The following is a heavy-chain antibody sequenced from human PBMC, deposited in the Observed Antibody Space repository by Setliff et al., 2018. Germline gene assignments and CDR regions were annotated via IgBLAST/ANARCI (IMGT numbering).Heavy chain of an antibody. D-gene: IGHD3-16*01. CDR1: GFTFSSYG. CDR2: IWYDGSNK. V-gene: IGHV3-33*01. CDR3: ARDGGEY. Sequence: PGGSLRLSCAASGFTFSSYGMHWVRQAPGKGLEWVAVIWYDGSNKYYVDSVKGRFTISRDSAKNSLYLQMNSLRAEDTAVYYCARDGGEYWGQGTLVT. J-gene: IGHJ4*02.